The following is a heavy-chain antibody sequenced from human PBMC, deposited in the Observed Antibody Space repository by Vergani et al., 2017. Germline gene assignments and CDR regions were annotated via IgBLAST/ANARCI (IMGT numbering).Heavy chain of an antibody. Sequence: EVQLLESGGDLVQSGGSLRLFCAASGFTFIMHAMSWVRQAPGKGLEWVSTLSASDRRTNYADSVKGRFTISRDISKNTLFLHMNSLRPEDTAVYYCAKVGRSEVAGTFGAFDIWGQGTMVTVSS. CDR3: AKVGRSEVAGTFGAFDI. V-gene: IGHV3-23*01. CDR1: GFTFIMHA. J-gene: IGHJ3*02. CDR2: LSASDRRT. D-gene: IGHD6-19*01.